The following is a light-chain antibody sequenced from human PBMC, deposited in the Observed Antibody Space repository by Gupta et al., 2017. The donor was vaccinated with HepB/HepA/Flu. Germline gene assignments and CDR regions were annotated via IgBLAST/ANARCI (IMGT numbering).Light chain of an antibody. V-gene: IGKV3-15*01. CDR2: DAS. Sequence: ETVMTQSPATLSVSPGERATLSCRASQSVTSYLAWYQQKPGQAPRLLIYDASTRATGIPARFSGSGSGTDFTLTISSLQSEDFAVYYCQQYYNWPRWMFGQGTKVEIK. CDR3: QQYYNWPRWM. J-gene: IGKJ1*01. CDR1: QSVTSY.